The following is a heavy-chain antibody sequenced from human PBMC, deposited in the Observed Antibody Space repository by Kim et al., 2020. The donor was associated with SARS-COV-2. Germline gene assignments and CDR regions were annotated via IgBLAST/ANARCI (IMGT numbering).Heavy chain of an antibody. CDR1: GFTFSSYA. Sequence: GGSLRLSCSASGFTFSSYAMHWVRQAPGKGLEYVSAISSNGGSTYYADSVKGRFTISRDNSKNTLYLQMSSLRAEDTAVYYCVKGKDTASFGMDVWGQGPTVTVSS. J-gene: IGHJ6*02. CDR2: ISSNGGST. V-gene: IGHV3-64D*06. CDR3: VKGKDTASFGMDV. D-gene: IGHD5-18*01.